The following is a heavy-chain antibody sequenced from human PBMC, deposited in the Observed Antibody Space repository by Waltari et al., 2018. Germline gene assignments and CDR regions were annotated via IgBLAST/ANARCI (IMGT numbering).Heavy chain of an antibody. J-gene: IGHJ4*02. V-gene: IGHV4-34*01. Sequence: QVQLQQWGAGLLKPSETLSLTCAVSGGSFSGYYWSWIRQPPGKGLEWIGEINHSGSTNYNPSLKSRVTISVDTSKNQFSLKLSSVTAADTAVYYCARGVLNPGGDCYPFDYWGQGTLVTVSS. CDR1: GGSFSGYY. D-gene: IGHD2-21*02. CDR2: INHSGST. CDR3: ARGVLNPGGDCYPFDY.